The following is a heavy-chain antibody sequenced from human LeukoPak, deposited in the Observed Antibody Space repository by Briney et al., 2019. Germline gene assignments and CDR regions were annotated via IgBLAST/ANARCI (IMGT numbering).Heavy chain of an antibody. Sequence: GGSLRLSCAASGFTFSSYAMSWVRQAPGKGLEWVSAISGSGGSTYYADSVKGRFTISRDNSKNTLYLQMNSLRAEDTAVYYCAKDSASPILLWFGELSVDFDYWAREPWSPSPQ. CDR3: AKDSASPILLWFGELSVDFDY. J-gene: IGHJ4*02. D-gene: IGHD3-10*01. V-gene: IGHV3-23*01. CDR1: GFTFSSYA. CDR2: ISGSGGST.